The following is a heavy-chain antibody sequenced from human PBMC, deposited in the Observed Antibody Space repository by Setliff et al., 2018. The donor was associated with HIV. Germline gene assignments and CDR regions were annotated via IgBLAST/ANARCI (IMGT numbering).Heavy chain of an antibody. D-gene: IGHD3-9*01. V-gene: IGHV4-59*02. CDR2: IYYTGST. Sequence: SETLSRTCTVSGDTVSGYYWTWIRQPQGKGLEWIGDIYYTGSTNFNASLKSRFTISLYTPKNQFSLKVSSVCAADTAIYYCARGNPDFDILTGYWSHFFYYWGQGTPVTSPQ. J-gene: IGHJ4*02. CDR3: ARGNPDFDILTGYWSHFFYY. CDR1: GDTVSGYY.